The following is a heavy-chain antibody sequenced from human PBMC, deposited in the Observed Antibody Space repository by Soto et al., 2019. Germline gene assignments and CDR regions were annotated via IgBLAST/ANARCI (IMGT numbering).Heavy chain of an antibody. CDR1: GFRFGSHA. CDR3: AKEGSTVVNQQGFADY. CDR2: ISGSDGTT. Sequence: GSLRLSGAASGFRFGSHAMSWVPQAPGKGLEWVSGISGSDGTTYYADSVKGRFTISRDNSKNTPYLQMNGLRGEDTAVYYCAKEGSTVVNQQGFADYWVQGPLVTVSS. J-gene: IGHJ4*02. V-gene: IGHV3-23*01. D-gene: IGHD4-17*01.